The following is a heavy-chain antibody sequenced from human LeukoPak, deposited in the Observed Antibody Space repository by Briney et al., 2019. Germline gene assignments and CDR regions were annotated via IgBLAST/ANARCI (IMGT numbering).Heavy chain of an antibody. D-gene: IGHD4-23*01. Sequence: ASVKVSCKASGYTFTSYYKHWVRQAPGQGLEWMGIINPSGGSTSYAQKFQGRVTMTRDTSTSTVYMELSSLRSEDTAVYYCARDYDDYGGNSPFDYWGQGTLVTVSS. V-gene: IGHV1-46*01. J-gene: IGHJ4*02. CDR2: INPSGGST. CDR1: GYTFTSYY. CDR3: ARDYDDYGGNSPFDY.